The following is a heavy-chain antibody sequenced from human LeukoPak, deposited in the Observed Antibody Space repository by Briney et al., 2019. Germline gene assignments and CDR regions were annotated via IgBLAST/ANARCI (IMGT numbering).Heavy chain of an antibody. D-gene: IGHD6-6*01. CDR3: ARRIAARYNWFDP. Sequence: SETLSLTCTVSGGSISSSSYDWGWIRQPPGKGVEWIGSIYYSGSTYYNPSLKSRVTISVDTSKNQFSLKLSSVTAADTAVYYCARRIAARYNWFDPWGQGTLVTVSS. CDR1: GGSISSSSYD. J-gene: IGHJ5*02. V-gene: IGHV4-39*01. CDR2: IYYSGST.